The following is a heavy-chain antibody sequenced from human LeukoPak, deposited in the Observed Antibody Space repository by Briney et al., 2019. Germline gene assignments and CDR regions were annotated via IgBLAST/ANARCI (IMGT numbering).Heavy chain of an antibody. V-gene: IGHV1-2*02. J-gene: IGHJ4*02. Sequence: VASVKVSCKSSGYTFTGYYMHWLRQAPGQGLEWMGWINPNSGGTNYAQKFQGRVTMTRDTSISTAYMELSRLRSDDTAVYYCARDTVAGTFDYWGQGTLVTVSS. CDR3: ARDTVAGTFDY. CDR2: INPNSGGT. CDR1: GYTFTGYY. D-gene: IGHD6-19*01.